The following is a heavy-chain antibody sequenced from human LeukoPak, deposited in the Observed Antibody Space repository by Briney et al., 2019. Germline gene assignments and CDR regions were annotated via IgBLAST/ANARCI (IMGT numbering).Heavy chain of an antibody. CDR3: ARGAYGDK. J-gene: IGHJ4*02. CDR2: ISTQSGNT. V-gene: IGHV1-18*01. CDR1: GYTLTSYG. D-gene: IGHD4-17*01. Sequence: APVKVSCKASGYTLTSYGINWMRQAPGQGLEWMGWISTQSGNTNYAQKVQGRLTLTTDRSTNTAYMELRSLRSDDTAVYYCARGAYGDKWGQGTMVTASS.